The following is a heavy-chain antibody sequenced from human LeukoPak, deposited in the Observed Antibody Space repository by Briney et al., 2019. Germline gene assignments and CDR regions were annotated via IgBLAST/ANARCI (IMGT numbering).Heavy chain of an antibody. V-gene: IGHV3-23*01. CDR1: GFTFSSYA. CDR2: IGGRGDNT. CDR3: AKNGGDSYGTGHFDY. J-gene: IGHJ4*02. D-gene: IGHD2-21*02. Sequence: GGSLRLSCAASGFTFSSYAMTWVRQAPGKGLEWVSAIGGRGDNTYYADSVRGRFTISRDNSKGTLYLQMNSLRAEDTAIYYCAKNGGDSYGTGHFDYWGQGTLVTVSS.